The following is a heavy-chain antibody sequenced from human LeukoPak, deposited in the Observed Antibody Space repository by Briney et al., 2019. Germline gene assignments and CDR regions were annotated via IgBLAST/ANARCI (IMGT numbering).Heavy chain of an antibody. CDR3: ARVRMAVGSVSFYYYGMDV. Sequence: DSVKVSCKASGYTFTGHYMHWVRQAPGQGPEWLGWINPNSGGTIYAQNFQGRVTMTRDTSISTAYMELSSLRSDDTAVYYCARVRMAVGSVSFYYYGMDVWGQGTTVTVSS. V-gene: IGHV1-2*02. CDR2: INPNSGGT. D-gene: IGHD6-19*01. J-gene: IGHJ6*02. CDR1: GYTFTGHY.